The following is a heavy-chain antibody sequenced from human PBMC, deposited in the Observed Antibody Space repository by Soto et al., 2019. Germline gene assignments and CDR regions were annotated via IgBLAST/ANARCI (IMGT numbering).Heavy chain of an antibody. Sequence: QVNLVESGGGVAQPGGSLRLSCAGSGFTFSDYGMHWVRQAPGKGLEWVAVLWYDGSGEYYTDSVRGRFTISRVNSKNTLYLQMNNLRDEDTGVYYCARDSVRFLEHFSKDYFDYWGQGTRVTVSS. V-gene: IGHV3-33*08. CDR3: ARDSVRFLEHFSKDYFDY. CDR2: LWYDGSGE. D-gene: IGHD3-3*01. J-gene: IGHJ4*02. CDR1: GFTFSDYG.